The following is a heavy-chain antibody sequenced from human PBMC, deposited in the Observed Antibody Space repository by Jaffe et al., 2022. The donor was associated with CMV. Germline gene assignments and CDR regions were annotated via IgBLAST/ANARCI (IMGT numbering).Heavy chain of an antibody. Sequence: AQLVQSGAEVKKPGASVTVSCKPSGYTFTSYGISWVRQAPGQGLEWMGWISAYNGNTSYVQKFQGRVTMTTDRSTSTAYMELRGLRADDTAVYYCARDRVWFGYSASGMYAHMDVWGQGTTVIVSS. CDR3: ARDRVWFGYSASGMYAHMDV. V-gene: IGHV1-18*04. CDR1: GYTFTSYG. J-gene: IGHJ6*02. D-gene: IGHD2-2*03. CDR2: ISAYNGNT.